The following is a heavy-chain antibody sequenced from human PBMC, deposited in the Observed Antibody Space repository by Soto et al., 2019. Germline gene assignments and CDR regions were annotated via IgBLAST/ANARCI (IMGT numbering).Heavy chain of an antibody. Sequence: QVQLVQSGTEVKKPGASVKISCKASGYTFNKYYIHWVRQAPGQGRELMGIINPDGGRTSDAYKFKERVIMNRDTSTSTVYMELSSLRSDDTAIYYCARDFELRGTIFGVVILWMYHWLDTWGKGTLVTVSS. D-gene: IGHD3-3*01. CDR2: INPDGGRT. CDR1: GYTFNKYY. V-gene: IGHV1-46*02. CDR3: ARDFELRGTIFGVVILWMYHWLDT. J-gene: IGHJ5*02.